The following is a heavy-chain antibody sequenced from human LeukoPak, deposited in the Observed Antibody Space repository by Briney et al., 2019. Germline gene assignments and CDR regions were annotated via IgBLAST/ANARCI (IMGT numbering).Heavy chain of an antibody. Sequence: SETLSLTCTVSGGSISSYYWSWVRQPPGKGLEWIGYISYSGSTNYNPSLKSRVSISVDTSKNQFSLKLRSLTAADTAVYYCGRDRVDTSGWSEIDYWGQGILVTVSS. J-gene: IGHJ4*02. CDR1: GGSISSYY. CDR3: GRDRVDTSGWSEIDY. V-gene: IGHV4-59*01. D-gene: IGHD6-19*01. CDR2: ISYSGST.